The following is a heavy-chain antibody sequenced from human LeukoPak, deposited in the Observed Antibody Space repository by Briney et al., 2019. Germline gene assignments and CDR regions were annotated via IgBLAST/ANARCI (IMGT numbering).Heavy chain of an antibody. Sequence: GASVKVSCKVSGYTLTELSLHWVRQAPGKGLEWMGRFDPVDSETIYARKFQGRVTMTEDTSTDTAYMELSSLRSEDTAVYFCAVSLTTGGYYVMDVWGQGTTVTVSS. CDR3: AVSLTTGGYYVMDV. D-gene: IGHD1-1*01. CDR2: FDPVDSET. J-gene: IGHJ6*02. CDR1: GYTLTELS. V-gene: IGHV1-24*01.